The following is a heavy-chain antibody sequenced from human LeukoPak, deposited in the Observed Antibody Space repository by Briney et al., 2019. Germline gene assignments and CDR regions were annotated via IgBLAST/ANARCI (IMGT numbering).Heavy chain of an antibody. D-gene: IGHD3-3*01. V-gene: IGHV3-30-3*01. J-gene: IGHJ4*02. Sequence: PGRSLRLSCAASGFTFSSFPMHWVRQAPGKGLEWVAVISYDGSNKYYADSVKGRFTISRDNSKNTLYLQMNSLRAEDTAVYYCARCHTIFGVVQYYFDYWGQGTQVTVSS. CDR3: ARCHTIFGVVQYYFDY. CDR1: GFTFSSFP. CDR2: ISYDGSNK.